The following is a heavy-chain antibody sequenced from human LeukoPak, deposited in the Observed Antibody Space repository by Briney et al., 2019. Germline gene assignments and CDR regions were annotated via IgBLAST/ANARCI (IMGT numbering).Heavy chain of an antibody. Sequence: GGSLRLSCAASGFTFSTYGMGWVRQAPGKGLEWVSVIYSGGSTYYADSVKGRFTISRDNSKNTLYLQMNSLRAEDTAVYYCARRPSVRFLEWLPNFDYWGQGTLVTVSS. V-gene: IGHV3-66*04. CDR3: ARRPSVRFLEWLPNFDY. CDR1: GFTFSTYG. CDR2: IYSGGST. J-gene: IGHJ4*02. D-gene: IGHD3-3*01.